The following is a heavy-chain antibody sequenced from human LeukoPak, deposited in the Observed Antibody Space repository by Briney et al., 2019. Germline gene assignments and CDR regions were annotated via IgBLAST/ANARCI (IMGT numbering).Heavy chain of an antibody. D-gene: IGHD2-2*01. CDR3: ARDLTYCSSTSCYPHWFDP. CDR1: GHTFTSYY. J-gene: IGHJ5*02. Sequence: ASVKVSCKASGHTFTSYYMHWMRHAPGQGLEWMGIINPSGGSTSYAQKFQGRVTMTRDTSTSTVYMELSSLRSEDTAVYYCARDLTYCSSTSCYPHWFDPWGQGTLVTVSS. V-gene: IGHV1-46*01. CDR2: INPSGGST.